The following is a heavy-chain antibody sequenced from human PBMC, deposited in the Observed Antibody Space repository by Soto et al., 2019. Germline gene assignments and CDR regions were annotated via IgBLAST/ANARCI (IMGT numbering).Heavy chain of an antibody. Sequence: EVQLLESGGGLVQPGGSLRLSCVGSGFTFINYAMNWVRQTPGKGLEWVSTISGGGDRAFDADTVKGRFTISRDNSKNSVNLQMNRLRAEETAVFYCARKVLGSTSRPDWWYFDLWGRGTLVTVSS. CDR2: ISGGGDRA. CDR1: GFTFINYA. V-gene: IGHV3-23*01. D-gene: IGHD3-16*01. J-gene: IGHJ2*01. CDR3: ARKVLGSTSRPDWWYFDL.